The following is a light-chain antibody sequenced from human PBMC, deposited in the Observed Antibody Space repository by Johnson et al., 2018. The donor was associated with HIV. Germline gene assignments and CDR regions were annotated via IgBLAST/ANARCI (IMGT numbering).Light chain of an antibody. CDR1: SSNIGNNY. CDR2: ENN. CDR3: GTWDSSLSAYV. J-gene: IGLJ1*01. Sequence: VLTQPPSVSAAPGQKVTISCSGSSSNIGNNYVSWYQQLPGTAPKLLIYENNKRPSGIPDRFSGSKSGTSATLGITGLQTGAEADYYCGTWDSSLSAYVFGTVTKVTVL. V-gene: IGLV1-51*02.